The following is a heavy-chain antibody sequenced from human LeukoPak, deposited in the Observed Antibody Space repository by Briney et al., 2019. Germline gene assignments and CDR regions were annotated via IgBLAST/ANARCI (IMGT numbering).Heavy chain of an antibody. D-gene: IGHD6-13*01. CDR1: GYTFTSYD. J-gene: IGHJ5*02. Sequence: AAVKVSCKASGYTFTSYDINWVRQATGQGLECMGGMNPNSGNTGYAQKFQGRVTMTRNTSISTAYMELSSLRSEDTAVYYCARGMDSSSWYESWFDPWGQGTLVTVSS. CDR3: ARGMDSSSWYESWFDP. CDR2: MNPNSGNT. V-gene: IGHV1-8*01.